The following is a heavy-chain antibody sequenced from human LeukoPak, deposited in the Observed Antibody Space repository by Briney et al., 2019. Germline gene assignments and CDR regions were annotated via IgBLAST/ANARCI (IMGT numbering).Heavy chain of an antibody. Sequence: GGSLRLSCAASGFTFTRYWMHWVRQVPGKGLVWVSRVNPDGSSVTYGDSVKGRFTSSRDNAKNTLYLQMHSLRAEDMAVYYCARGASYGDYWGQGILVTVSS. V-gene: IGHV3-74*01. D-gene: IGHD3-16*01. CDR1: GFTFTRYW. CDR2: VNPDGSSV. CDR3: ARGASYGDY. J-gene: IGHJ4*02.